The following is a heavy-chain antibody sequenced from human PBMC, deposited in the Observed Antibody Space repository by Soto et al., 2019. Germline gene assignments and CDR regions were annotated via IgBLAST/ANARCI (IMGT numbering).Heavy chain of an antibody. CDR1: GFTFSNAW. D-gene: IGHD2-2*01. J-gene: IGHJ6*02. V-gene: IGHV3-15*01. Sequence: GGSLRLSCAASGFTFSNAWMSWVRQAPGKGLEWVGRIKSKTDGGTTDYAAPVKGRFTISRDDSKNTLYLQMNSLKTEDTAVYYCTTGYCSSTSCWGYYYYYGMDVWGQGTRSPSP. CDR2: IKSKTDGGTT. CDR3: TTGYCSSTSCWGYYYYYGMDV.